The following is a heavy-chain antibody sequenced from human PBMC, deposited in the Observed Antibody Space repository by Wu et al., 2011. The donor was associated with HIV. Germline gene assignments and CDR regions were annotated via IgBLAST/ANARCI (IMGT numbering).Heavy chain of an antibody. CDR2: INPSGGRT. CDR1: GYTFTSYY. Sequence: AEMKKPGASLNVSCKASGYTFTSYYMHWVRQAPGQGLEWMGIINPSGGRTTYAQKFQGRVTITADESTSTAYMELTSLRSDDTAVYYCAGPRGYSYGSFDYWGQGTLVTVSS. CDR3: AGPRGYSYGSFDY. D-gene: IGHD5-18*01. V-gene: IGHV1-46*01. J-gene: IGHJ4*02.